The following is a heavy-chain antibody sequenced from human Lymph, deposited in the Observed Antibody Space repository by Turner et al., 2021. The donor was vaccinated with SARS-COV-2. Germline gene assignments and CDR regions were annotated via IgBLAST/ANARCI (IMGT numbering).Heavy chain of an antibody. J-gene: IGHJ4*02. V-gene: IGHV3-30*18. CDR3: AKDGGGYFDY. Sequence: LVRPGGAVVRPGGSLEPPGQASGFTFSSYGMHWVRQAPGKGLEWVAVISYDGSNKYYADSVKGRFTISRDNSKNTLYLQMNSLRAEDTAVYYCAKDGGGYFDYWGQGTLVTVSS. CDR2: ISYDGSNK. D-gene: IGHD3-10*01. CDR1: GFTFSSYG.